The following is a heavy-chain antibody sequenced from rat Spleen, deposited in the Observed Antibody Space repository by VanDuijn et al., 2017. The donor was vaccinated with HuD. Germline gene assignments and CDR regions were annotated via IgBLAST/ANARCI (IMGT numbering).Heavy chain of an antibody. Sequence: EVQLVESGGGLVQPGRSLKLSCIASGFTFNNYWMTWIRQAPGKGLEWVASISDGGGNTYYRDSVKGRFTISRYNAKNTQYLQMDSLRSEDTATYYCARHRNYGGIPFEYWGQGVMVTVSS. CDR3: ARHRNYGGIPFEY. CDR2: ISDGGGNT. V-gene: IGHV5-31*01. CDR1: GFTFNNYW. D-gene: IGHD1-11*01. J-gene: IGHJ2*01.